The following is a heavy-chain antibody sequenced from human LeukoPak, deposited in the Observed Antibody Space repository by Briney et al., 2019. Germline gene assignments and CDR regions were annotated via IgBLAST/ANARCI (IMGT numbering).Heavy chain of an antibody. J-gene: IGHJ6*02. V-gene: IGHV3-21*01. CDR2: ISSSSSYI. D-gene: IGHD6-19*01. CDR3: ARDLAVAGPSAGMDV. CDR1: GFTFSSYS. Sequence: GGSLRLSCAASGFTFSSYSMNWVRQAPGKGLEWVSSISSSSSYIYYADSVKGRFTISRDNAKNSLYLQMNSLRAEDTAVYYCARDLAVAGPSAGMDVWGQGTTVTVSS.